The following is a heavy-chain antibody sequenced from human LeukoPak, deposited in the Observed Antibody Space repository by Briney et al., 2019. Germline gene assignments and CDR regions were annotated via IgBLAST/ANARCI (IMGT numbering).Heavy chain of an antibody. CDR2: IYSGGST. Sequence: PGGSLRLSCAASGFTVSSNYMGWVRQAPGKGLEWVSVIYSGGSTYYADSVKGRFTISRDNSKNTLYLQMNSLRAEDTAVYYCARDLASSPHYYYYGMDVWGQGTTVTVSS. V-gene: IGHV3-53*01. CDR3: ARDLASSPHYYYYGMDV. CDR1: GFTVSSNY. J-gene: IGHJ6*02. D-gene: IGHD6-13*01.